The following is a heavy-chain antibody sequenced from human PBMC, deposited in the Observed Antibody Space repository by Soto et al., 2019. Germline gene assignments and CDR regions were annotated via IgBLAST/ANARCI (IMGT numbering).Heavy chain of an antibody. CDR3: AKDWDRTGTTVWFVY. J-gene: IGHJ4*02. CDR1: GFTFSSYA. V-gene: IGHV3-23*01. Sequence: EVQLLESGGGLVQPGGSLRLSCTASGFTFSSYAISWVRQAPGKGLEWVSAISGSGGSTYYADSVKGRFTISRDNSKNTLYLQMNSLRAEDTAVYYCAKDWDRTGTTVWFVYWGQGTLVTVSS. CDR2: ISGSGGST. D-gene: IGHD1-7*01.